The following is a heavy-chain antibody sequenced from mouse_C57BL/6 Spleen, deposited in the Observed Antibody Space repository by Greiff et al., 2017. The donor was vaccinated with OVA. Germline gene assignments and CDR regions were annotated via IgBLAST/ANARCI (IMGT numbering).Heavy chain of an antibody. V-gene: IGHV1-82*01. D-gene: IGHD2-5*01. Sequence: QVQLKESGPELVKPGASVQISCKASGYAFSSSWMNWVKQRPGKGLEWIGRIYPGDGDTNYNGKFKGKATLTADKSSSTAYMQLSSLTSEDSAVYFCAREAYYSNYVDYWGQGTTLTVSS. CDR1: GYAFSSSW. J-gene: IGHJ2*01. CDR3: AREAYYSNYVDY. CDR2: IYPGDGDT.